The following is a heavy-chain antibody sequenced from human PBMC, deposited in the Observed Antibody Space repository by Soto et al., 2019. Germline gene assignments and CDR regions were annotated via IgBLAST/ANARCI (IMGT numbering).Heavy chain of an antibody. J-gene: IGHJ6*02. CDR1: GGSISSSSYY. D-gene: IGHD3-3*01. Sequence: PSETLSLTCTVSGGSISSSSYYWGWIRQPPGKGLEWIGSIYYSGSTYYNPSLKSRVTISVDTSKNQFSLKLSSVTAADTAVYYCARRAVLEWLLPGYYYYGMDVWGQGTTVTASS. V-gene: IGHV4-39*01. CDR2: IYYSGST. CDR3: ARRAVLEWLLPGYYYYGMDV.